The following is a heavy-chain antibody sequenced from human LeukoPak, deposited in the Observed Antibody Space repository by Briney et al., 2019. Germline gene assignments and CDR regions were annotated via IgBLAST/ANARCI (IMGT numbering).Heavy chain of an antibody. D-gene: IGHD6-13*01. CDR3: AKDRGIATSGRYNWFDP. V-gene: IGHV3-9*01. Sequence: SGGSLRLSCAASGFTFDDYAMHWVRQAPGKGLEWVSGISWNSGSLDYADSVKGRFTISRDNAKNSLYLQMNSLRTEDTAFYYCAKDRGIATSGRYNWFDPWGQGTLVTVSS. CDR2: ISWNSGSL. J-gene: IGHJ5*02. CDR1: GFTFDDYA.